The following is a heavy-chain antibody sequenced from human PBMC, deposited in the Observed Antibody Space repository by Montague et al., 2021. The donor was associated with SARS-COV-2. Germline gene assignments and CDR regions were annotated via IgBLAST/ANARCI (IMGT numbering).Heavy chain of an antibody. CDR2: IYTSGST. Sequence: SETLSLTCTVSGGSISSGSYYWSWIRQPAGKGLEWIGRIYTSGSTNYNPSLKSRVTISVDTPKNQFSLKLSSVTAADTAVYYCAGGPAATYYYGMDVWGQGTTVTVSS. CDR1: GGSISSGSYY. J-gene: IGHJ6*02. V-gene: IGHV4-61*02. D-gene: IGHD2-15*01. CDR3: AGGPAATYYYGMDV.